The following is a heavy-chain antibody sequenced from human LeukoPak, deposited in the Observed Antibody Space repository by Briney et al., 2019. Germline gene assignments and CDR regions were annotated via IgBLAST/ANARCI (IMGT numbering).Heavy chain of an antibody. Sequence: GGSLRLSCAASGFTASSNYMSWVRQAPGKGLEWVSVIYSGGSTYYADSVKGRFTISRDNSKNTLYLQMNSLRAEDTAVYYCARDHYYYMDVWGKGTTVTVSS. CDR1: GFTASSNY. CDR3: ARDHYYYMDV. V-gene: IGHV3-53*01. CDR2: IYSGGST. J-gene: IGHJ6*03.